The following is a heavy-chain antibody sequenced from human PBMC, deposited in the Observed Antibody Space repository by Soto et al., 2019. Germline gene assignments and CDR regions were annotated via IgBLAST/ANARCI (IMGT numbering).Heavy chain of an antibody. J-gene: IGHJ6*02. V-gene: IGHV3-23*01. Sequence: GGSLRLSCAASGFTFSSYAMSWVRQAPGKGLEWVSAISGSGGSTYYADSVKGRFTISRDNSKNTLYLQMNSLRAEDTAVYYCAKDRGLYYYYYGMDVWGQGTTVTVSS. CDR3: AKDRGLYYYYYGMDV. CDR1: GFTFSSYA. CDR2: ISGSGGST.